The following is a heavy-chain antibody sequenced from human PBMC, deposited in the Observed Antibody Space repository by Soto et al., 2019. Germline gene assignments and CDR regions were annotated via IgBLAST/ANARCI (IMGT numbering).Heavy chain of an antibody. CDR3: AARFFWSGYYTGIRFDP. V-gene: IGHV4-39*01. Sequence: SETLSLTCTVSGGSISSSSYYWGWIRQPPGKGLEWIGSIYYSGSTYYNPSLKSRVTISVDTSKNQFSLKLSSVTAADTAVYYCAARFFWSGYYTGIRFDPWGQGTLVTVSS. CDR2: IYYSGST. D-gene: IGHD3-3*01. CDR1: GGSISSSSYY. J-gene: IGHJ5*02.